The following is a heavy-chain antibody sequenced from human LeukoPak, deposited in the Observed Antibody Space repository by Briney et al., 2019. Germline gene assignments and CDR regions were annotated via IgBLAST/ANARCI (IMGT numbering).Heavy chain of an antibody. CDR1: GFTFSSYA. D-gene: IGHD1-26*01. CDR3: ARDRSGSYGSTDDAFDI. V-gene: IGHV3-30-3*01. CDR2: ISYDGSNK. J-gene: IGHJ3*02. Sequence: PGRSLRLSCAASGFTFSSYAMHWVRQAPGKGLEWVAVISYDGSNKYYADSVKGRFTISRDNSKNTLYLQMNSLRAEDTAVYYCARDRSGSYGSTDDAFDIWGQGTMVTVSS.